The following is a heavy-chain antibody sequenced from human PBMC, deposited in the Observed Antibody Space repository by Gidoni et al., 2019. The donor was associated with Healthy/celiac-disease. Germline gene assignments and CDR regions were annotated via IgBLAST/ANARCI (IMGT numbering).Heavy chain of an antibody. V-gene: IGHV1-18*01. J-gene: IGHJ5*02. CDR3: ARDRPHYGGNSKNWFDH. D-gene: IGHD4-17*01. CDR2: SSAYNGNT. CDR1: GYPFTSDG. Sequence: QQVQSGAEVKKPGASVKVSCKASGYPFTSDGISWVRQAAGQGLEWMGWSSAYNGNTNYAQKLQGRVNMTTDIFMSTSYMELRGLRSDDTAVYYCARDRPHYGGNSKNWFDHWGQGTLVTVSS.